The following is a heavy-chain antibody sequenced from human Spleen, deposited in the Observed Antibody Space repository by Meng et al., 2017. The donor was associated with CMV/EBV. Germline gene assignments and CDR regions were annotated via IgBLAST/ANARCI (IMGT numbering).Heavy chain of an antibody. V-gene: IGHV3-11*04. CDR3: ARYCSSASCDRGLDY. CDR2: ISSDGSTI. Sequence: SGFTFSDYYMSWIRQAPGKGLEWVSYISSDGSTIYYADSVRGRFTISRDNAKNSLYLQMNSLRAEDTAVYYCARYCSSASCDRGLDYWGQGTLVTVSS. D-gene: IGHD2-2*02. J-gene: IGHJ4*02. CDR1: GFTFSDYY.